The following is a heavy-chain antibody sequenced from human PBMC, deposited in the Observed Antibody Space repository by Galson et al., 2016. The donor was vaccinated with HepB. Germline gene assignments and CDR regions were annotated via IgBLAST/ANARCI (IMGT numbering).Heavy chain of an antibody. CDR1: GGIFGSYA. Sequence: SVKVSCKASGGIFGSYAISWVRQAPGQGLEWMGWISTYNGNTNYAQNLQGRVPMTTDTSPSTAYMELRSLISDDTAVYYCAREQEVGYGMDVWGQGTTVTVSS. D-gene: IGHD1-26*01. CDR3: AREQEVGYGMDV. J-gene: IGHJ6*02. V-gene: IGHV1-18*01. CDR2: ISTYNGNT.